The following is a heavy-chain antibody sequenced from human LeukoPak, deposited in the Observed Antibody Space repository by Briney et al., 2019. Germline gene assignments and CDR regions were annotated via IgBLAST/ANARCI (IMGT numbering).Heavy chain of an antibody. V-gene: IGHV4-61*02. CDR2: IYTNGGA. Sequence: PSQTLSLTCTVSGGSVTSGNYYWIWIRQPAGKGLEWIGRIYTNGGASYNPSLKSRVTISIDASKNQFSLKLSSVTAADTAVYYCAREPPGYWGQGILVTVSS. J-gene: IGHJ4*02. CDR3: AREPPGY. CDR1: GGSVTSGNYY.